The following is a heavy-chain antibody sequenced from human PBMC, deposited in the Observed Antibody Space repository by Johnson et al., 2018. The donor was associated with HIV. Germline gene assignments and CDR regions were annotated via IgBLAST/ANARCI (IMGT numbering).Heavy chain of an antibody. CDR3: ARHRGVYPTSPGGVGAFDI. CDR1: GFPFRLYA. Sequence: QVQLVESCFGLVQPVLSLRLSCAASGFPFRLYALLWFLHSPFQPLSFVAVISSDCSNKYYADSVKGRFTISRDNSKNTLYLQMNSLRAEDTAVYYCARHRGVYPTSPGGVGAFDIWGQGTMVTVSS. D-gene: IGHD1-26*01. CDR2: ISSDCSNK. V-gene: IGHV3-30*01. J-gene: IGHJ3*02.